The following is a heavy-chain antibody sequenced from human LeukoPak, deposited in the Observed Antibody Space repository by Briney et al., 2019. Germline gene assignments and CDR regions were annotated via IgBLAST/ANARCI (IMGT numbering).Heavy chain of an antibody. CDR3: TIAILWFGDDRFDY. CDR2: ISSSSSYI. D-gene: IGHD3-10*01. Sequence: GGSLRLSCAASGFTFSSYSMNWVRQAPGKGLEWVSSISSSSSYIYYTDSVKGRFTISRDNAKKSLYLQMNSLRAEDTAVYYCTIAILWFGDDRFDYWGQGTLVTVSS. J-gene: IGHJ4*02. CDR1: GFTFSSYS. V-gene: IGHV3-21*01.